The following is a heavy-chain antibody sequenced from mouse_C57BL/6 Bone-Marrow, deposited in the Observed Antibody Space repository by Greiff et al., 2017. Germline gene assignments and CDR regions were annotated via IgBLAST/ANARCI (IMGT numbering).Heavy chain of an antibody. Sequence: DVQLQESGGGLVQPGGSMKLSCAASGFTFSDAWMDWVRQSPEQGLEWVGEIRNKANDHASYYADSVKGRFTISRDDSKCSVYLQMNSLRAEDTCIYYCTGVYYSSFYYAMDYWGQGTSVTVSS. CDR2: IRNKANDHAS. D-gene: IGHD2-5*01. J-gene: IGHJ4*01. CDR3: TGVYYSSFYYAMDY. V-gene: IGHV6-6*01. CDR1: GFTFSDAW.